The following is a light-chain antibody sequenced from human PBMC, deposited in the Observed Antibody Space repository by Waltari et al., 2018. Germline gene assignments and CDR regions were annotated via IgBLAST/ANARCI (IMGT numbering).Light chain of an antibody. CDR1: QGISSY. CDR3: QQLKSFPYT. V-gene: IGKV1-9*01. J-gene: IGKJ2*01. Sequence: DIQLTQSPSFLSASVGDRVTITCRASQGISSYLAWYQQKPGKAPQILVYDTSPLQSGGPSRFSGSGSGTEFTLTISSLQPEDFATYYCQQLKSFPYTFGQGTKLEIK. CDR2: DTS.